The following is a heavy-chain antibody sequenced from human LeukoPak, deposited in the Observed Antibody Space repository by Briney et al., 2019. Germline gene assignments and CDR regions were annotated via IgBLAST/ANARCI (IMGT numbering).Heavy chain of an antibody. Sequence: GGSLRLSREASGFTFRNYEFNWVRQAPGKGLEWVSYISSSAVTKKYADSVRGRFTISRDNAKNSLYLDMTSLRAEDTAVYYCAREYGYDSYFDFWGQGVLVSVSS. CDR2: ISSSAVTK. D-gene: IGHD5-12*01. CDR3: AREYGYDSYFDF. CDR1: GFTFRNYE. V-gene: IGHV3-48*03. J-gene: IGHJ4*02.